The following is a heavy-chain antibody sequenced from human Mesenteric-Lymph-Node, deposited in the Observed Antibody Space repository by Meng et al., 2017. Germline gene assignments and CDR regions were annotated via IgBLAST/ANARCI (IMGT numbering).Heavy chain of an antibody. J-gene: IGHJ4*02. CDR3: ARWGIAVAGSF. V-gene: IGHV3-11*04. D-gene: IGHD6-19*01. Sequence: GESLKISCAASGFTFSDYYMSWIRQAPGKGLEWVSYISSSGSTIYYADSVKGRFTISRDNAKNSLYLQMNSLRAEDTAVYYCARWGIAVAGSFWGQGTLVTVSS. CDR2: ISSSGSTI. CDR1: GFTFSDYY.